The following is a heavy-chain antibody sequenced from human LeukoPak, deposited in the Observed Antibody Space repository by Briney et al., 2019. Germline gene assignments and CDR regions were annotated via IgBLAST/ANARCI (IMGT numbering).Heavy chain of an antibody. D-gene: IGHD2-2*01. J-gene: IGHJ5*02. Sequence: ASVKVSCKASGYTFTSYYMHWVRQAPGQGLEWMGIINPSGGSTSYAQKFQGRVTMTRDTSTSTVYMDLSSLRSEDTAVYYCARELGVVVPVAIKRGFDPWGQGTLVTVSS. CDR1: GYTFTSYY. CDR3: ARELGVVVPVAIKRGFDP. V-gene: IGHV1-46*01. CDR2: INPSGGST.